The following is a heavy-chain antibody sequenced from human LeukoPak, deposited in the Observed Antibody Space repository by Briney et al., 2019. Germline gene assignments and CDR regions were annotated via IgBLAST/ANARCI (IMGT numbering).Heavy chain of an antibody. CDR2: IWYDGSNK. CDR3: AIGGYSYGYSRAEYFQH. Sequence: GRSLRLSCAASGFTFSSYGMHWVRQAPGKGLEWVAVIWYDGSNKYYADSVKGRFTISRDNSKNTLYLQMNSLRAEDTAVYYCAIGGYSYGYSRAEYFQHWGQGTLVTVSS. J-gene: IGHJ1*01. V-gene: IGHV3-33*01. CDR1: GFTFSSYG. D-gene: IGHD5-18*01.